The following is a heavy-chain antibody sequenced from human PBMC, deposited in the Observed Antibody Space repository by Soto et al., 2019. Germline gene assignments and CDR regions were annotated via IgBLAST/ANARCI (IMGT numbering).Heavy chain of an antibody. CDR1: GGSISSYY. D-gene: IGHD3-3*01. Sequence: PSETLSLTCTVPGGSISSYYWSWIRQPPGKGLEWIGYIYYSGSTNYNPSLKSRVTISVDTSKNQFSLKLSSVTAADTAVYYCARDRDDFWSGSYYYYGMDVWGQGTTVTVSS. CDR3: ARDRDDFWSGSYYYYGMDV. V-gene: IGHV4-59*01. CDR2: IYYSGST. J-gene: IGHJ6*02.